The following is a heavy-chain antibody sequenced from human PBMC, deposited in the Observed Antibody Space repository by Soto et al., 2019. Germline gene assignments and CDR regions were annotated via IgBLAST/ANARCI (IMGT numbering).Heavy chain of an antibody. D-gene: IGHD2-15*01. Sequence: ASVKVSCKASGYTFSRYGIMWVRQAPGQGLEWMGWISAYNGNTNSAEKLRGRLTMTTDASTTTAYMELRSLRSDDTAIDYCARDQGCSVLINSNWCDPCGDGSLVTVSS. V-gene: IGHV1-18*01. J-gene: IGHJ5*02. CDR2: ISAYNGNT. CDR1: GYTFSRYG. CDR3: ARDQGCSVLINSNWCDP.